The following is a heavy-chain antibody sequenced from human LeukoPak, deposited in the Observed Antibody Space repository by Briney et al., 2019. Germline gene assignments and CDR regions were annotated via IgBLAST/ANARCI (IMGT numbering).Heavy chain of an antibody. CDR1: GFTFSSYG. CDR2: IWSDGSSK. V-gene: IGHV3-33*06. D-gene: IGHD2-2*01. CDR3: AKGGCSSTTCYLANP. J-gene: IGHJ5*02. Sequence: SGGSLRLSCAASGFTFSSYGMHWVRQAPGKGLEWVAVIWSDGSSKHYADSVKGRFTISRDNSKNTLYLQMNSLRAEDTALYYCAKGGCSSTTCYLANPWGQGTLVTVSS.